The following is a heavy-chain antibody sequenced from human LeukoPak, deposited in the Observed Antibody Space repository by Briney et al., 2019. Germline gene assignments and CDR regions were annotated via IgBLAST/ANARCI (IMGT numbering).Heavy chain of an antibody. Sequence: GGSLRLSCAASGFTFSSYWMSWVRQAPGKGLEWVANIKQDGSEKYYVDSVKGRFTISRDNAKNSLYLQMNSLRAEDTAVYYCARDTVVVPAARRFDGMDVWGQGTTVTVSS. J-gene: IGHJ6*02. V-gene: IGHV3-7*01. CDR2: IKQDGSEK. D-gene: IGHD2-2*01. CDR3: ARDTVVVPAARRFDGMDV. CDR1: GFTFSSYW.